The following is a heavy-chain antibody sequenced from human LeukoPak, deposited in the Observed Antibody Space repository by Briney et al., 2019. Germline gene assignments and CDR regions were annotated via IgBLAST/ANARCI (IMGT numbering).Heavy chain of an antibody. CDR3: ARDSNYDYVWGSYRPPFDY. CDR1: GYTFTSYG. V-gene: IGHV1-18*01. CDR2: ISAYNGNT. Sequence: ASVKVSCKASGYTFTSYGISWVRQAPGQGLEWMGWISAYNGNTNYAQRLQGRVTMTTDTSTSTAYMELRSLRSDDTGVYYCARDSNYDYVWGSYRPPFDYWGQGTLVTVSS. J-gene: IGHJ4*02. D-gene: IGHD3-16*02.